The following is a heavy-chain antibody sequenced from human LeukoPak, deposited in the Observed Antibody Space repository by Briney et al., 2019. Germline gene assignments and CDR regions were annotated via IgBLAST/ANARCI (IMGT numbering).Heavy chain of an antibody. J-gene: IGHJ4*02. CDR3: ARGVPAARGAYFDY. CDR2: IIPIFGTA. CDR1: GGTFGTYA. Sequence: SVKVSCKASGGTFGTYAISWVRQAPGQGLEWMGGIIPIFGTANSAQKFQGRVTITADESTSTAYMEPSSLRSEDTALYYCARGVPAARGAYFDYWGQGTLVTVSS. V-gene: IGHV1-69*13. D-gene: IGHD2-2*01.